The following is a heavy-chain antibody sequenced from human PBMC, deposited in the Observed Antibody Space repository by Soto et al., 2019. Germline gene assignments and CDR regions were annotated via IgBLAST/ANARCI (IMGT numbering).Heavy chain of an antibody. CDR3: AREFGTVTTYYFDY. V-gene: IGHV3-30-3*01. CDR1: GFTFSSYA. CDR2: ISYDGSNK. J-gene: IGHJ4*02. Sequence: VGSLRLSCAASGFTFSSYAMHWVRQAPGKGLEWVAVISYDGSNKYYADSVKGRFTISRDNSKNTLYLQMNSLRAEDTAVYYCAREFGTVTTYYFDYWGQGTLVTVSS. D-gene: IGHD4-17*01.